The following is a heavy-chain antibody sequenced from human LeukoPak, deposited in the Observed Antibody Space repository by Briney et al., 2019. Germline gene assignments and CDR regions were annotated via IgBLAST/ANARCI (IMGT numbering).Heavy chain of an antibody. J-gene: IGHJ4*02. Sequence: PSETLSLTCTVSGGSISSYYWRWIRRPPGKGLEWIGYIYYSGSTNYNPSLKSRVTISVDTSKNQFSLKLSSVTAADTAVYYCAREYSSGWYGGYYFDYWGQGTLVTVSS. CDR2: IYYSGST. CDR1: GGSISSYY. V-gene: IGHV4-59*01. D-gene: IGHD6-19*01. CDR3: AREYSSGWYGGYYFDY.